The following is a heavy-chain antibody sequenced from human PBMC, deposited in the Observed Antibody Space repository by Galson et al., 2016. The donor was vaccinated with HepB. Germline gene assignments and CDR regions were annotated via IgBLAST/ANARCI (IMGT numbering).Heavy chain of an antibody. Sequence: SLRLSCAASGFTVSRNYMSRVRQAPGKGLECVSVIYSSDTSYYADSVKGRFTISRHNSRNTLHLQMNSLRAEDTALYYCARGAGYSSSWYAAGRAFDIWGQGTVVTVSS. J-gene: IGHJ3*02. V-gene: IGHV3-53*04. CDR3: ARGAGYSSSWYAAGRAFDI. CDR1: GFTVSRNY. CDR2: IYSSDTS. D-gene: IGHD6-13*01.